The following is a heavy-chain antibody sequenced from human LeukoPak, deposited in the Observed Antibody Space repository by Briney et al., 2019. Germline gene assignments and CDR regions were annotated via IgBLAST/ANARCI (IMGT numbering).Heavy chain of an antibody. CDR3: VAGIVGAPERIS. J-gene: IGHJ5*02. CDR2: IYSSGST. Sequence: SETLSLTCNVSGDSITRGGNYWRWIRQPAGKRLEWIGLIYSSGSTKYHPSLKSRLTISVYTSNNQFSLEVTYVTAEDTAVHYCVAGIVGAPERISWGQGRLVTVSS. CDR1: GDSITRGGNY. V-gene: IGHV4-61*02. D-gene: IGHD1-26*01.